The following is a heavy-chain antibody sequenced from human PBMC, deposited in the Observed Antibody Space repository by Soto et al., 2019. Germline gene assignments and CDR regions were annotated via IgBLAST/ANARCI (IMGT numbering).Heavy chain of an antibody. CDR2: ISAYNGNT. CDR3: ARSLRYSGSYYPDAWLAP. Sequence: ASVKVSCKASGYTFTSDGVSWVRQAPGQGLEWMGWISAYNGNTNYAQKLQGRVTMTTDTSTSTAYMELRSLRSDDTAVYYCARSLRYSGSYYPDAWLAPWGQGTLVTVSS. V-gene: IGHV1-18*01. CDR1: GYTFTSDG. J-gene: IGHJ5*02. D-gene: IGHD1-26*01.